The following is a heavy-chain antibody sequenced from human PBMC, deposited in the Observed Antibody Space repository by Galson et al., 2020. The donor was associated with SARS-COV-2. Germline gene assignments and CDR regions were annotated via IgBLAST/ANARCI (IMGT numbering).Heavy chain of an antibody. CDR3: ARVHVMWSAYKAFDC. CDR1: GFTFSNYG. CDR2: LSYDGVSE. D-gene: IGHD1-1*01. V-gene: IGHV3-30-3*01. J-gene: IGHJ4*02. Sequence: GGSLRLSCAASGFTFSNYGMHWVRQTPGKGLEWVTLLSYDGVSEYYADSVKGRFTISRDNSKNSLYLQMNSLRIEDTGVYYCARVHVMWSAYKAFDCWGQGTLVTVSS.